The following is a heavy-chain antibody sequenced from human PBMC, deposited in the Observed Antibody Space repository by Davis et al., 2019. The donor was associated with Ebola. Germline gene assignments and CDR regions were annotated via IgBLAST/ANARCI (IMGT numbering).Heavy chain of an antibody. Sequence: PGGSLRLSCAASGFTFSSYAMSWVRQAPGKGLEWVSAISGSGGSTYYADSVKGRFTISRDNSKNTLYLQINSLRAEDTAVYYCAKSVGGVSLWDYWGQGTLVTVSS. J-gene: IGHJ4*02. CDR1: GFTFSSYA. V-gene: IGHV3-23*01. D-gene: IGHD3-16*01. CDR2: ISGSGGST. CDR3: AKSVGGVSLWDY.